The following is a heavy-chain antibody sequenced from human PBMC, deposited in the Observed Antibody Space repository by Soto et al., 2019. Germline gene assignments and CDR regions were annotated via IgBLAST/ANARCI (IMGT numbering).Heavy chain of an antibody. V-gene: IGHV3-33*01. CDR2: IWYDGSNK. D-gene: IGHD2-2*01. J-gene: IGHJ4*01. Sequence: QVQLVESGGGVVQPGRSLRLSCAASGFSFSSYSMHWVRQAPGKGLEWVAVIWYDGSNKYYAESVKGRFTISRDNSKNTLYLQMNSLRAEDTAVYYCASRSPALDYWGHGTLVSVSS. CDR1: GFSFSSYS. CDR3: ASRSPALDY.